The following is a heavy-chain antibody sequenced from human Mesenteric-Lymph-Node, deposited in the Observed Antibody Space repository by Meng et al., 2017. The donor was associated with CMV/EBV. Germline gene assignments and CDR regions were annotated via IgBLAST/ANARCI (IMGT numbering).Heavy chain of an antibody. D-gene: IGHD3-22*01. CDR1: Y. CDR3: ARAPYYDNSGHYSNDAYDV. V-gene: IGHV4-34*13. J-gene: IGHJ3*01. Sequence: YMTWVRQPPGKGLEYIGEVSHSGSTNYNPSLKSRVTISAGTSKNQVSLKLTSVTAADTALYYCARAPYYDNSGHYSNDAYDVWGQGTMVTVSS. CDR2: VSHSGST.